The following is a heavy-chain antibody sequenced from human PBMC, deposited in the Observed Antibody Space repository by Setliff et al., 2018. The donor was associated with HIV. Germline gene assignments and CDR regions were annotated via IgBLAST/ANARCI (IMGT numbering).Heavy chain of an antibody. CDR3: AKVDNGHCTSASCRDFDY. Sequence: GGSLRLSGAASEFTLSGYSMSWVRQVPGKGLEWVSAIDPSGSRIFYSDSVKGRFTISRDNSKNTLYLQMNSLTAEDTAVYYCAKVDNGHCTSASCRDFDYWGQGTLVTVSS. V-gene: IGHV3-23*01. D-gene: IGHD2-2*03. J-gene: IGHJ4*02. CDR1: EFTLSGYS. CDR2: IDPSGSRI.